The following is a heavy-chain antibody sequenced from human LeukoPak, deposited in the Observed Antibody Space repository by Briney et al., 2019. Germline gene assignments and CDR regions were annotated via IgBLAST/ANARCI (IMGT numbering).Heavy chain of an antibody. D-gene: IGHD3-22*01. CDR1: GFTFSSYG. J-gene: IGHJ4*02. CDR2: FSGSGGNT. CDR3: ARVRYDSSGYYPYDVDY. V-gene: IGHV3-23*01. Sequence: GGPLRLSCAASGFTFSSYGMSWVGQAPGKGLEWVSAFSGSGGNTYYADSVKGRFTISRDNAKNSLYLQMNSLRAEDTAVYYCARVRYDSSGYYPYDVDYWGQGTLVTVSS.